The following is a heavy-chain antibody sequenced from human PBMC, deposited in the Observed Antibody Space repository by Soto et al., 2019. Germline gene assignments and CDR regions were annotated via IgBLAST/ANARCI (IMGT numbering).Heavy chain of an antibody. CDR2: IYYSGST. V-gene: IGHV4-39*01. D-gene: IGHD3-3*01. CDR1: GGSISSSSYY. Sequence: SETLSLTCTVSGGSISSSSYYWGWIRQPPGKGLEWIGSIYYSGSTYYNPSLKSRVTISVDTSKNQFSLKLSSVTAADTAVYYCARHAHVLRFLEWLQENWFDPWGQGTLVTVSS. CDR3: ARHAHVLRFLEWLQENWFDP. J-gene: IGHJ5*02.